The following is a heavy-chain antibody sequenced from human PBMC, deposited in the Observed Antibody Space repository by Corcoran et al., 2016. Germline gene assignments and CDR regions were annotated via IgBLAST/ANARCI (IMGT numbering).Heavy chain of an antibody. CDR3: ARGPYCSSTSCRLDY. CDR2: IYHSGST. D-gene: IGHD2-2*01. V-gene: IGHV4-38-2*02. CDR1: GYSISSGYY. J-gene: IGHJ4*02. Sequence: QVQLQELGPGLVKPSETLSLTCTVSGYSISSGYYWGWIRQPPGKGLEWIGSIYHSGSTYYNPSLMSRVTISVDTSKNQLSLKLSSVTAADTAVYYCARGPYCSSTSCRLDYWGQGTLVTVSS.